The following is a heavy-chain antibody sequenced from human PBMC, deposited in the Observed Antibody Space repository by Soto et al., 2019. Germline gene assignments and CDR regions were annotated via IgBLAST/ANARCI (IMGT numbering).Heavy chain of an antibody. CDR1: GFTFSSYG. D-gene: IGHD3-3*01. V-gene: IGHV3-33*01. Sequence: WWSLRLSCAASGFTFSSYGMHWVRQAPGKGLEGVAVIWYDGSNKYYADSVKGRFTISRDNSKNTLYLQMNSLGAEDTAVYYCARDPRGFYDFWSGYSRDYYYGMDVWGQGTTVTVSS. CDR3: ARDPRGFYDFWSGYSRDYYYGMDV. CDR2: IWYDGSNK. J-gene: IGHJ6*02.